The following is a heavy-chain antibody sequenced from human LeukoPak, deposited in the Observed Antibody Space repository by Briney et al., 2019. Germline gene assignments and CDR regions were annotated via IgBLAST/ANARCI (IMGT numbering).Heavy chain of an antibody. Sequence: GASVKVSCKASGYTFTDYYMQWVRQAPGQGLEWMGWNNPNSGGTNYAQKFQGRVTMTRDTSISTAYMELGRLRSDDTAVYYCAASYSSSWYLDYWGQGTLVTVSS. V-gene: IGHV1-2*02. D-gene: IGHD6-13*01. CDR2: NNPNSGGT. CDR1: GYTFTDYY. CDR3: AASYSSSWYLDY. J-gene: IGHJ4*02.